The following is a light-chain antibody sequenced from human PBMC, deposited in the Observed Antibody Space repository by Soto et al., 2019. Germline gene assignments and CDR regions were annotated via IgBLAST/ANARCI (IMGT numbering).Light chain of an antibody. J-gene: IGKJ1*01. CDR3: QQYNTYSRA. V-gene: IGKV1-5*01. CDR2: YVS. CDR1: QSLSSW. Sequence: DIQMTQSPSTLSASVGDRVTITCRASQSLSSWLAWYQQKPGKAPKLLIYYVSSLESGVPSRFSGSGSGTEFTLTISRLQPDDFATYYCQQYNTYSRAFGQGTKVEIK.